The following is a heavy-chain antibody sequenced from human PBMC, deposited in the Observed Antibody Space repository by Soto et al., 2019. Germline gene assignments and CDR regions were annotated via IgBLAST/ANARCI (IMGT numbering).Heavy chain of an antibody. CDR1: GVSISSYY. V-gene: IGHV4-59*08. J-gene: IGHJ5*02. D-gene: IGHD6-6*01. CDR3: ARHLVNWFDP. CDR2: IYYSGST. Sequence: SETLSLTCTVSGVSISSYYWSWIRQPPGKGLEWIGYIYYSGSTNYNPSLKSRVTISVDTSKNQFSLKLSSVTAADTAVYYCARHLVNWFDPWGQGTLVTVSS.